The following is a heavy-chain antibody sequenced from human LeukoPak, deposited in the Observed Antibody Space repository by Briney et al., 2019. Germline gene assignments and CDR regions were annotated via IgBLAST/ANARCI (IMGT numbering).Heavy chain of an antibody. CDR2: IYYSGST. CDR3: AKYSSSLNWFDP. Sequence: PSETLSLTCTVSGGSISSGGYYWSWIRQHPGQGLEWIGYIYYSGSTYYNPSLKSRVTISVDTSKNQFSLKLSSVTAADTAVYYCAKYSSSLNWFDPWGQGTLVTVSS. D-gene: IGHD6-13*01. V-gene: IGHV4-31*03. CDR1: GGSISSGGYY. J-gene: IGHJ5*02.